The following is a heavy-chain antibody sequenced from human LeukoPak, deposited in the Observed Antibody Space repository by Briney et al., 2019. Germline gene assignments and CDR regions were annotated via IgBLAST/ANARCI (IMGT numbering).Heavy chain of an antibody. Sequence: SQTLSLTCTVSGGSISSGSYYWSWIRQPAGKGLEWIGRIYTSGSTNYNPSLKSRVTISVDTSKNQFSLKLSSVTAADTAVYYCARVPAAMNYYYYHMDVWGKGTTVTISS. CDR1: GGSISSGSYY. D-gene: IGHD2-2*01. CDR3: ARVPAAMNYYYYHMDV. J-gene: IGHJ6*03. V-gene: IGHV4-61*02. CDR2: IYTSGST.